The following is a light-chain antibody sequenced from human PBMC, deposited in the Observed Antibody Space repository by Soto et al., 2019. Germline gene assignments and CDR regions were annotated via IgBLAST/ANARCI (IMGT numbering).Light chain of an antibody. V-gene: IGKV3-15*01. CDR3: QQYNNCSPPLS. CDR2: GAS. CDR1: QSISSS. J-gene: IGKJ4*01. Sequence: EIVITQSPATLSVSPGERATLSCRASQSISSSLALYRQKPGQAPRLLIYGASTRATGIPAKFSGSWSGTDFTLTISSVQSEEFAVYYCQQYNNCSPPLSCGGGTKVEIK.